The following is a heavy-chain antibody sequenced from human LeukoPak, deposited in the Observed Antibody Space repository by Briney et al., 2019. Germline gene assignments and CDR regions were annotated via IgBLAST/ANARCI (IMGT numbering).Heavy chain of an antibody. J-gene: IGHJ6*04. D-gene: IGHD3-9*01. V-gene: IGHV1-69*06. CDR1: GGTFSSYA. Sequence: ASVKVSCKASGGTFSSYAISWVRQAPGQGLEWMGGIIPIFGTANYAQKFQGRVTITADKSTSTAYMELSSLRSEDTAVYYCASYYDILTGYYPDYYCYGMDVWGKGTTVTVSS. CDR2: IIPIFGTA. CDR3: ASYYDILTGYYPDYYCYGMDV.